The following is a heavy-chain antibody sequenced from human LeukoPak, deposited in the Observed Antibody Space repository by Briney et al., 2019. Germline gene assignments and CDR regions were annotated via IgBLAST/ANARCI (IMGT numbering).Heavy chain of an antibody. CDR2: ISSSGTTI. CDR3: PRRMGSSWYYFDY. CDR1: GFTFSSYE. J-gene: IGHJ4*02. V-gene: IGHV3-48*03. D-gene: IGHD6-13*01. Sequence: GGSLRLSCAASGFTFSSYEMNWVRQAPGKGLEWVSYISSSGTTIYYADSVKGRFTISRDNAKNSLYLQINSLRAEDTAVYYCPRRMGSSWYYFDYWGQGTLVTVSS.